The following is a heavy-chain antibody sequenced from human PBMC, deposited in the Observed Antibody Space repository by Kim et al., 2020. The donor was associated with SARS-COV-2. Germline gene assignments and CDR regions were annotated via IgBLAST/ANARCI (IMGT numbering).Heavy chain of an antibody. CDR3: ARVGALGWLSDY. Sequence: GGSLRLSCAASGFTFSSYSMNWVRQAPGKGLEWVSSISSSSSYIYYADSVKGRFTISRDNAKNSLYLQMNSLRAEDTAVYYCARVGALGWLSDYWGQGTLVTVSS. V-gene: IGHV3-21*01. J-gene: IGHJ4*02. CDR1: GFTFSSYS. D-gene: IGHD3-3*01. CDR2: ISSSSSYI.